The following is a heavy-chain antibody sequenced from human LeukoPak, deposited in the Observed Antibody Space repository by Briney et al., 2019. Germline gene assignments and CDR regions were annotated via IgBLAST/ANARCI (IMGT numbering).Heavy chain of an antibody. Sequence: ASVNVSCEVSGYTLTELSMHWVRQAPGKGLEWMGGFDPEDGETIYAQKFQGRVTMTEDTSTDTAYMELSSLRSEDTAVYYCATGYTGDSAAFDIWGQGTMVTVSS. CDR2: FDPEDGET. CDR1: GYTLTELS. V-gene: IGHV1-24*01. J-gene: IGHJ3*02. D-gene: IGHD2-21*01. CDR3: ATGYTGDSAAFDI.